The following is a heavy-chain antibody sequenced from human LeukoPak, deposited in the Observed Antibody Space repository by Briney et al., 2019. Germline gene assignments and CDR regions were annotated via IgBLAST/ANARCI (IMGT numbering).Heavy chain of an antibody. J-gene: IGHJ4*02. V-gene: IGHV4-31*03. CDR3: ASGSSGGFVDY. CDR1: GGXLSSGGYY. Sequence: PSETLSLTCTVSGGXLSSGGYYWSWIRRHPGKGLEWIGNISFSGSTYYNPSLKSRVILSLDTSKNQFSLRLTSVTAADTAVYYCASGSSGGFVDYWGQGTLVTVSS. D-gene: IGHD2-15*01. CDR2: ISFSGST.